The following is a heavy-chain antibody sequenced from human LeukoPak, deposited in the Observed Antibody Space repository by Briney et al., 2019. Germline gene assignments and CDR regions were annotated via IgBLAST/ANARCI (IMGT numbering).Heavy chain of an antibody. D-gene: IGHD6-19*01. CDR3: ARGDHSSGWYRGFDY. CDR2: ISVYNGNI. CDR1: GYTFTSYG. Sequence: ASVKVSCKASGYTFTSYGISWVRQAPGQGLEWMGWISVYNGNINYAQKLQGRVTMTTDTSTSTAYMELRSLRSDDTAVYYGARGDHSSGWYRGFDYWGQGTLVTVSS. J-gene: IGHJ4*02. V-gene: IGHV1-18*04.